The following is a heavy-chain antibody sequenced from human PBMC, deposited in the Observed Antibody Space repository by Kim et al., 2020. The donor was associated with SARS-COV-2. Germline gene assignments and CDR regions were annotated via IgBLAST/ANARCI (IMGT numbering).Heavy chain of an antibody. V-gene: IGHV3-23*01. J-gene: IGHJ3*02. CDR3: AKESSGWYGTFDI. D-gene: IGHD6-19*01. Sequence: ADSAKCRFTISRDNSKNTLYLQMNSLRAEDTAVYYCAKESSGWYGTFDIWGQGTMVTVSS.